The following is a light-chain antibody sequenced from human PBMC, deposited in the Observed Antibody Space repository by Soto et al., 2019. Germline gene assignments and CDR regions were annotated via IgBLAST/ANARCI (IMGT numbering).Light chain of an antibody. CDR2: GAS. CDR1: QSVSSSY. CDR3: QQYGSSACALT. J-gene: IGKJ4*01. V-gene: IGKV3-20*01. Sequence: EIVLTQSPGTLSLSPGERATLSCRASQSVSSSYLAWYQQKPGQAPRLLIYGASSRATGIPDRFSGSGCGPDVTLTISRMEPEDFAVYSCQQYGSSACALTFGQGTKVEIK.